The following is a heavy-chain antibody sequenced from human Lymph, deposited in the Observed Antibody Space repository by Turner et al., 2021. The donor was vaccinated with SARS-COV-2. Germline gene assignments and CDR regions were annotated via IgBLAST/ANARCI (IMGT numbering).Heavy chain of an antibody. Sequence: VQLRETVPGLGKPSETLSLTCTVSGGSSSSYYWCWVRQPPGKGLEWIGYIYYSGSTNYNPSLKSRVTISEETSKNQFALRMSSVTAADTAVYYCARGFDYWGQGTLVTVSS. CDR1: GGSSSSYY. CDR2: IYYSGST. J-gene: IGHJ4*02. V-gene: IGHV4-59*08. CDR3: ARGFDY.